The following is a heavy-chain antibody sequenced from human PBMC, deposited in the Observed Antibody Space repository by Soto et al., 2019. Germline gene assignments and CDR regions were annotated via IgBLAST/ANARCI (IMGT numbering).Heavy chain of an antibody. CDR1: GYTFTRYA. Sequence: HAQLVQSGAEVKKPGASVKVSCKASGYTFTRYAMHWVRQAPGQRLEWMGWINAGNGNTKYSQKFQGRVTITRDTSASTAYMELSSLRSEDTAVYYCARYTWWLAPRGDAFDIWGQRTMVTVSS. D-gene: IGHD2-15*01. V-gene: IGHV1-3*01. J-gene: IGHJ3*02. CDR2: INAGNGNT. CDR3: ARYTWWLAPRGDAFDI.